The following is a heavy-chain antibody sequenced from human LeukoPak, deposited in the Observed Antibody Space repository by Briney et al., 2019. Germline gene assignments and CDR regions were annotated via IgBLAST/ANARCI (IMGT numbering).Heavy chain of an antibody. CDR3: ARPASTSGSYSHYYYYGMDV. D-gene: IGHD1-26*01. Sequence: ASVKVSCKASGYTFTSYYMHWVRQAPGQGLEWMGITNPSGGSTSYAQKFQGRVTMTRDTSTSTVYMELSSLRSEDTAVYYCARPASTSGSYSHYYYYGMDVWGQGTTVTVSS. CDR2: TNPSGGST. V-gene: IGHV1-46*01. J-gene: IGHJ6*02. CDR1: GYTFTSYY.